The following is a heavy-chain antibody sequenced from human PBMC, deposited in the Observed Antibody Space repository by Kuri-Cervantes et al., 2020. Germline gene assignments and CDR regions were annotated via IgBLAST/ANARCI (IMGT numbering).Heavy chain of an antibody. CDR1: GFTVSSNY. J-gene: IGHJ4*02. Sequence: LSLTCAASGFTVSSNYMSWVRQAPGKGLEWVSVIYSGGSTYYADSVKGRFTISRDNSKNTLYLQMNSLRAEDTAVYYCARARVMYYYDSSGRIDYWGQGTLVTVSS. V-gene: IGHV3-53*01. D-gene: IGHD3-22*01. CDR3: ARARVMYYYDSSGRIDY. CDR2: IYSGGST.